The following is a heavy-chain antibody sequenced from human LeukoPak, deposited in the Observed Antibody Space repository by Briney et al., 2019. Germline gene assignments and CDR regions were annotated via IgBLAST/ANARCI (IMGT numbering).Heavy chain of an antibody. J-gene: IGHJ4*02. D-gene: IGHD1-26*01. CDR2: INFNSGDT. CDR3: VRERGATVDY. V-gene: IGHV1-2*02. CDR1: GYTFSGYY. Sequence: GASVKVSCKASGYTFSGYYIHWVRQAPGQWLEWMGWINFNSGDTNYAQKFQGRVTVTRDTSISTTYMELSSLRADDTAIYHCVRERGATVDYWGQGTLVTVSS.